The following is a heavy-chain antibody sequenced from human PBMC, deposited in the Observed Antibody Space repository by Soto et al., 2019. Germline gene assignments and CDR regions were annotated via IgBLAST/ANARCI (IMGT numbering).Heavy chain of an antibody. CDR2: ISAYNGNT. Sequence: QDQLVQSGVEVKKPGASVKVSCKASGYSFTNYGITWVRQAPGQGFVWMGWISAYNGNTNYAQKFQGRDTMTTDASTSTAYLELRSLRSDDTAVYYCARDRGVAPPVAGNTHYYYYMDVWGKGTTVTVSS. V-gene: IGHV1-18*01. D-gene: IGHD6-19*01. J-gene: IGHJ6*03. CDR1: GYSFTNYG. CDR3: ARDRGVAPPVAGNTHYYYYMDV.